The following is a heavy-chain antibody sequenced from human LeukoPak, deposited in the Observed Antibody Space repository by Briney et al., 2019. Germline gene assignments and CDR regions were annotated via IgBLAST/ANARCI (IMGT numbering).Heavy chain of an antibody. CDR1: GGSFSGYY. CDR2: INHSGST. J-gene: IGHJ4*02. CDR3: ARHWQWLTRFDY. D-gene: IGHD6-19*01. Sequence: SETLSLTCAVYGGSFSGYYWSWIRQPPGKGLEWIGEINHSGSTNYNPSLKSRVTISVDTSKNQFSLKLSSVTAADTAVYYCARHWQWLTRFDYWGQGTLVTVSS. V-gene: IGHV4-34*01.